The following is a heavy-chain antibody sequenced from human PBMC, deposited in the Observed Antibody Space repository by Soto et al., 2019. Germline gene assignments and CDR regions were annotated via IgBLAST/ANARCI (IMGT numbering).Heavy chain of an antibody. Sequence: ASVKVSCKASGYTFTNYDINWVRQATGQGLEWVGWMNPTSGNTGYVQKFQGRVTMTRNTSTSTAYMELTSLTSDDTAVYYCARTRLCGGDCYSAYYFDFWGQGALVTVSS. J-gene: IGHJ4*02. CDR3: ARTRLCGGDCYSAYYFDF. D-gene: IGHD2-21*02. V-gene: IGHV1-8*01. CDR1: GYTFTNYD. CDR2: MNPTSGNT.